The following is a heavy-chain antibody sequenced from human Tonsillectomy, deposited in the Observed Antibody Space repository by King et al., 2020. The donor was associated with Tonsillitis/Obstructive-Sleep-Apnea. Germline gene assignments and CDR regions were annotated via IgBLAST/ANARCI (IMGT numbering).Heavy chain of an antibody. CDR2: IKSKTDGGTT. CDR1: GFTFSNAW. V-gene: IGHV3-15*07. Sequence: VQLVESGGGLVKPGGSLRLSCAASGFTFSNAWMNWVRQAPGKGLEWVGRIKSKTDGGTTDYAAPVKGRFTISRDDSKNTLYLQRNRLKTEDTAVYYCTTDGKIVGAKGFGYWGQGTLVTVSS. CDR3: TTDGKIVGAKGFGY. J-gene: IGHJ4*02. D-gene: IGHD1-26*01.